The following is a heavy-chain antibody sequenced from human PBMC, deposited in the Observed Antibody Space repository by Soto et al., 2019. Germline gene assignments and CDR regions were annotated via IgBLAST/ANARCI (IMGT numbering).Heavy chain of an antibody. CDR1: GGTFSRHG. Sequence: QVQLVQSGAEVKKPGSSVKVSCKASGGTFSRHGISWVRQAPGQGLEWLGGIPPIFGTADYPQKFQGRVKITAAESTSTAYMELSSLRSEDTAVYYCALKDDLSTGSYYYSMDVWGQGTTVTVSS. D-gene: IGHD3-9*01. V-gene: IGHV1-69*12. CDR3: ALKDDLSTGSYYYSMDV. CDR2: IPPIFGTA. J-gene: IGHJ6*02.